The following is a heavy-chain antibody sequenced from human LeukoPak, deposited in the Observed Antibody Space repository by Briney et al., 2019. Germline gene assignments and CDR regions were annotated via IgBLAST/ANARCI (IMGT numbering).Heavy chain of an antibody. V-gene: IGHV1-3*01. J-gene: IGHJ4*02. Sequence: ASVKVSCKASGYTFTTYAIHWVRQAPGQRLEWMGWINAGNGNTKYSQEFQGRVTITRDTSASTAYMELSSLRSEDTAVYYCARDYDSSGHHFDYWGQGTLVTVSS. D-gene: IGHD3-22*01. CDR3: ARDYDSSGHHFDY. CDR1: GYTFTTYA. CDR2: INAGNGNT.